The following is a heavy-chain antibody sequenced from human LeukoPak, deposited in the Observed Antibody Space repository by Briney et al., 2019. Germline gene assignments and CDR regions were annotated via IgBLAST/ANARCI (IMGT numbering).Heavy chain of an antibody. Sequence: SETLSLTCTVSGGSISSYYWSWIRQPAGKGLEWIGRIYTSGSTNYNPSLKSRVTMSVDTSKNQFSLRLSSVTAAYTAVYYCARHGVPFSTSWFDYWGQETLVTVSS. D-gene: IGHD6-13*01. CDR2: IYTSGST. CDR3: ARHGVPFSTSWFDY. J-gene: IGHJ4*02. V-gene: IGHV4-4*07. CDR1: GGSISSYY.